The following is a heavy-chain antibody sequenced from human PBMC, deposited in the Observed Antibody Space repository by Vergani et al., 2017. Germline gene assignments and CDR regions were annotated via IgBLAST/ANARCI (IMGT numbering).Heavy chain of an antibody. V-gene: IGHV1-2*04. CDR1: GYTFTGYY. D-gene: IGHD6-13*01. J-gene: IGHJ6*02. CDR2: INPNSGGT. CDR3: AREVMGQQLVTGPYYYYGMDV. Sequence: QVQMVQSGAEVKKPGASVKVSCKASGYTFTGYYMHWVRQAPGQGLEWMGWINPNSGGTNYAQKFQGWVTMTRDTSISTAYMGLSRLRSDDTAVYYCAREVMGQQLVTGPYYYYGMDVWGQGTTVTVSS.